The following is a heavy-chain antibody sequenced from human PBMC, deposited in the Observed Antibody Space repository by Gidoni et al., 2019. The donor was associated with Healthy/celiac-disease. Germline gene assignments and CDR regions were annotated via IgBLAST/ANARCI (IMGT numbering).Heavy chain of an antibody. Sequence: EVQLVESGGGLVKPGGYPRLSCAASGFAFSNAWMSWVRQAPGKGLEWFGRIKSKTDGGTTDYAAPVKGRFTISRDDSKNTLYLQMNSLKTEDTAVYYCTTDVTLERLVWGQGTLVTVSS. V-gene: IGHV3-15*01. CDR1: GFAFSNAW. D-gene: IGHD1-1*01. CDR3: TTDVTLERLV. CDR2: IKSKTDGGTT. J-gene: IGHJ4*02.